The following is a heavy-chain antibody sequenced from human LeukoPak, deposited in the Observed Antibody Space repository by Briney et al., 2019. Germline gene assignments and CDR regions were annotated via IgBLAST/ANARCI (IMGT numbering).Heavy chain of an antibody. CDR3: ARGDGSGRYCIEY. V-gene: IGHV1-2*02. D-gene: IGHD3-10*01. CDR2: INPNSGGT. CDR1: GYTFTGYY. Sequence: ASVKVSCKASGYTFTGYYMHWVRQAPGQGLEWMGWINPNSGGTNYAQRFQGRGTMTRDTSISTVYMELSRLTSDDTAVYYCARGDGSGRYCIEYWGQGTLVAVAS. J-gene: IGHJ4*02.